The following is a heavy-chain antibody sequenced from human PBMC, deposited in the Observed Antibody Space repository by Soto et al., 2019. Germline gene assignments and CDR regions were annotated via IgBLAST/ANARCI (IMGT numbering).Heavy chain of an antibody. V-gene: IGHV4-59*01. CDR1: GASISSSY. J-gene: IGHJ3*02. Sequence: PSETLSLTCTVSGASISSSYWSWIRQSPGKGLEWIGYVYYSGSTNYNPSLKSRVTISVDTSKNQFSLKLSSVTAADTAVYYCARGYYDSRGQSNTFDIWGKGTMVTVSS. CDR2: VYYSGST. CDR3: ARGYYDSRGQSNTFDI. D-gene: IGHD3-22*01.